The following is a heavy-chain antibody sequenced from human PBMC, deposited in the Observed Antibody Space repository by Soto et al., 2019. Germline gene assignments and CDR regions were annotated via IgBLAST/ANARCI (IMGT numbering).Heavy chain of an antibody. V-gene: IGHV1-3*01. D-gene: IGHD5-18*01. Sequence: GASVKVSCKASGYTFTSYTMHWVRQAPGQRLEWMGWINAGNGNTKYSQKFQGRVTITRDTSASTAYMELSSLRSEDTAVYYCARGWLLTLFDYWGQGTLVTVSS. CDR1: GYTFTSYT. CDR2: INAGNGNT. CDR3: ARGWLLTLFDY. J-gene: IGHJ4*02.